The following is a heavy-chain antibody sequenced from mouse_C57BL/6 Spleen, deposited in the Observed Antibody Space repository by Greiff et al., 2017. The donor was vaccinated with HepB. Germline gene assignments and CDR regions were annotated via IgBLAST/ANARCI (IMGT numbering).Heavy chain of an antibody. CDR2: INYDGSST. V-gene: IGHV5-16*01. D-gene: IGHD2-5*01. Sequence: DVQLVESEGGLVQPGSSMKLSCTASGFTFSDYYMAWVRQVPEKGLEWVANINYDGSSTYYLDSLKSRFIISRDNAKNILYLQMSSLKSEDTATYYCAREGYSNYPDYWGQGTTLTVSS. CDR3: AREGYSNYPDY. CDR1: GFTFSDYY. J-gene: IGHJ2*01.